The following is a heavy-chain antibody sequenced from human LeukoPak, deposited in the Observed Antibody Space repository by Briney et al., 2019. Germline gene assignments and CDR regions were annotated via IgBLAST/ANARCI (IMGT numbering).Heavy chain of an antibody. CDR1: GGSISTYY. CDR2: VYYSGST. J-gene: IGHJ4*02. Sequence: SETLSLTCSVSGGSISTYYWSWIRQPPGKTLEWIGYVYYSGSTSYNPSLRSRVTISVDTSKNQFSLKLSSVTAADTAVYYCARNRLPEEWELLNFDYWGQGTLVTVSS. D-gene: IGHD1-26*01. CDR3: ARNRLPEEWELLNFDY. V-gene: IGHV4-59*01.